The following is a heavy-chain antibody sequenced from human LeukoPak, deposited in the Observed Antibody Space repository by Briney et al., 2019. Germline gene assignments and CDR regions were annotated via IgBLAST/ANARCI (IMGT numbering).Heavy chain of an antibody. J-gene: IGHJ4*02. D-gene: IGHD7-27*01. CDR3: ARDLAWGAFDY. CDR1: RFTVSSNY. Sequence: PGGSLRLSCAASRFTVSSNYMTWVRQAAGKGLEWVSGVSPPGGGTYYADSVKGRFTISRDDSRNTLSLQMNSLRVEDTAVYYCARDLAWGAFDYWGQGIPVAVSS. V-gene: IGHV3-23*01. CDR2: VSPPGGGT.